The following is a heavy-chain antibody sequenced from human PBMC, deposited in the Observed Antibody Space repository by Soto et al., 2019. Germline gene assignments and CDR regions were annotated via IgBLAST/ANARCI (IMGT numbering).Heavy chain of an antibody. Sequence: GGSLRLSCAASGFTFSSYAMHWVRQAPGKGLEYVSAISSNAGSTYYANSVKGRFTISRDNSKNTLYLQMGSLRAEDMAVCYCARAIGTAPTNNWFDPWGQGTLVTVSS. D-gene: IGHD1-1*01. CDR3: ARAIGTAPTNNWFDP. CDR2: ISSNAGST. J-gene: IGHJ5*02. V-gene: IGHV3-64*01. CDR1: GFTFSSYA.